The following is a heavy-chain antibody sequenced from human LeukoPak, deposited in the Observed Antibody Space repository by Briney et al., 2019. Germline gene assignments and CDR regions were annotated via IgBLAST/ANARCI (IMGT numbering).Heavy chain of an antibody. V-gene: IGHV1-69*04. Sequence: ASVKVSCKASGGTFSSYAISWVRQAPGQGLEWMGRIIPILGIANYAQKFQGRVTITADRSTSTAYMELSSLRSEDTAVYYCARGTWDYGGNHYFDYWGQGTLVTVSS. D-gene: IGHD4-23*01. CDR1: GGTFSSYA. CDR3: ARGTWDYGGNHYFDY. CDR2: IIPILGIA. J-gene: IGHJ4*02.